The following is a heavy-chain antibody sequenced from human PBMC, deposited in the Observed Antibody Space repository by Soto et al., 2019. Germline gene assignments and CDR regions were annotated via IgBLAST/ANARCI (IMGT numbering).Heavy chain of an antibody. V-gene: IGHV4-31*03. D-gene: IGHD2-15*01. Sequence: SETLSLTCTVSGGCISGGSYNWSRIRQHPGKGREWIGNSYYSGSSYYNPCLKSRPTISIDTSTDKFSLRMGSATAADTAVYYCARVEGSSYSFRNDCWGRGTLVTVSS. CDR2: SYYSGSS. CDR3: ARVEGSSYSFRNDC. CDR1: GGCISGGSYN. J-gene: IGHJ4*02.